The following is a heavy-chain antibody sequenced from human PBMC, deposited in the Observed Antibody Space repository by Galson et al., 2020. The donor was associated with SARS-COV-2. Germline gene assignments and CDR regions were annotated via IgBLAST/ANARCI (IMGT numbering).Heavy chain of an antibody. CDR1: GGSFSGYS. CDR3: ARGFDGLYDSSGFFGLGVFFYYGLDV. D-gene: IGHD3-22*01. CDR2: INLSGRT. Sequence: PSETLSLTCAVFGGSFSGYSWTWIRQPPGKGLEWIGEINLSGRTRYNPSLKSRVSMPVDTSKNQFSLRLSSVTAADTVVYYCARGFDGLYDSSGFFGLGVFFYYGLDVWGQGTTVSVSS. V-gene: IGHV4-34*01. J-gene: IGHJ6*02.